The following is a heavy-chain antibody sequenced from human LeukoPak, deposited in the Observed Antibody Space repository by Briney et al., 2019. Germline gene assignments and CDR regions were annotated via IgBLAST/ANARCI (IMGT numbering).Heavy chain of an antibody. V-gene: IGHV4-4*02. CDR1: GGSISSSNW. J-gene: IGHJ4*02. Sequence: SETLSLTCAVSGGSISSSNWWSWVRQPPGKGLEWIGEIYHSGSTNYNPSLKSRVTISVDKSKNQFSLKLSSVTAADTAVYYCARDVYGYSSGWLFDYWGQGTLVTVSS. CDR3: ARDVYGYSSGWLFDY. D-gene: IGHD6-19*01. CDR2: IYHSGST.